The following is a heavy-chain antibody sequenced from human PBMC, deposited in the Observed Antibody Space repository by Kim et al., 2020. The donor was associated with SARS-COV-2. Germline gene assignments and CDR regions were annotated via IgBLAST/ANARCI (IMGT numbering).Heavy chain of an antibody. CDR3: ARGTFNYYDRMCDY. D-gene: IGHD3-22*01. Sequence: QKFQGRVTMTRNTSISTAYMELSSLRSEDTAVYYCARGTFNYYDRMCDYWGQGTLVTVSS. V-gene: IGHV1-8*01. J-gene: IGHJ4*02.